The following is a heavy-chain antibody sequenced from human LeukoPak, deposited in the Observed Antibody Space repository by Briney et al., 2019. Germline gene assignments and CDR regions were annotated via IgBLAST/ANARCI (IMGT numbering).Heavy chain of an antibody. D-gene: IGHD6-13*01. J-gene: IGHJ4*02. CDR1: GFTFNNYW. CDR3: ARLSGIAAAGQVY. Sequence: LSGGSLRLSCAASGFTFNNYWMHWFRQAPGKGLVWVSHISSDGTTTNYADSVKGRFTISRDNAKNTLYLQMNSLRAEDTAVYYCARLSGIAAAGQVYWGQGTLVTVSS. CDR2: ISSDGTTT. V-gene: IGHV3-74*01.